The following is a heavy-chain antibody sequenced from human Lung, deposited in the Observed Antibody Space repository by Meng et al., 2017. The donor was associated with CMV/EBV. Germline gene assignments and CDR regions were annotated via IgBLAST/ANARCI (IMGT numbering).Heavy chain of an antibody. Sequence: GGSLRLSCAASGFTFSRYDMHWVRQAPGKGLEWVAFMRHDGSNHYYADSVKGRFTISRDNSKNTLYLKMNSLRAEDTAVYYCAKFLSWEPDDAFDIWGQGTMVTGSS. D-gene: IGHD1-26*01. CDR2: MRHDGSNH. J-gene: IGHJ3*02. CDR1: GFTFSRYD. CDR3: AKFLSWEPDDAFDI. V-gene: IGHV3-30*02.